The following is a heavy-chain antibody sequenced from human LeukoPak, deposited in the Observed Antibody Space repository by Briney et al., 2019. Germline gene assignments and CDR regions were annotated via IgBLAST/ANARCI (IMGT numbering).Heavy chain of an antibody. CDR1: GGSSSGYY. CDR3: ARSVVTLYWYFDL. J-gene: IGHJ2*01. D-gene: IGHD4-23*01. CDR2: IYYSGST. V-gene: IGHV4-59*01. Sequence: SETLSLTCTVSGGSSSGYYYYWIRQPPGKGLEWIGYIYYSGSTNYNPSLKSRVTISLDTSKNQFSLKLSSVTTADTAVYYCARSVVTLYWYFDLWGRGTLVTVSS.